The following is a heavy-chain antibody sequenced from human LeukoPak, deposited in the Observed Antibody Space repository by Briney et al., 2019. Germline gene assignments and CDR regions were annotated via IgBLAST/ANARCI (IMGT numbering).Heavy chain of an antibody. J-gene: IGHJ4*02. Sequence: SETLSLTCAVYGGSFSGYYWSWIRQPPGKGLEWIGEINHSGSTNYNPSFKSRVTISVDTSKNQLSLKLSSVTAADTAVYYCARWYSSGWAFDYWGQGTLVTVSS. D-gene: IGHD6-19*01. CDR3: ARWYSSGWAFDY. CDR1: GGSFSGYY. CDR2: INHSGST. V-gene: IGHV4-34*01.